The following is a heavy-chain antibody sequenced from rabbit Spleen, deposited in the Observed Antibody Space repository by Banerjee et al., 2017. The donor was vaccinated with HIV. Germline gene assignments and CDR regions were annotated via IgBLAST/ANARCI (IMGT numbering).Heavy chain of an antibody. D-gene: IGHD8-1*01. CDR2: IDTGSSGFT. CDR1: GVSLNDKDV. V-gene: IGHV1S40*01. CDR3: ARDTGTSFSSYGMDL. Sequence: QSLEESGGDLVKPGASLTLTCKASGVSLNDKDVMCWVRQAPGKGLEWIACIDTGSSGFTYFATWAKGRFTCSKTSSTTVTLQVTRLTAADTATYFCARDTGTSFSSYGMDLWGPGTLVTVS. J-gene: IGHJ6*01.